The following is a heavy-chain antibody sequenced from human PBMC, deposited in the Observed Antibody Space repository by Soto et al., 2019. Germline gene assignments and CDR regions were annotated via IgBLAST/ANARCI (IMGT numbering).Heavy chain of an antibody. CDR2: ISSSSSVI. Sequence: PGGSLRLSCATSGLIRSDCARNWVRQAPGKGLEWVSYISSSSSVIDYADSVKGRFTVSRDNARNSLYLQMNSLRAEDTAVYYCARDLSWGSNWYYYMDVWGKGTTVTVSS. CDR3: ARDLSWGSNWYYYMDV. CDR1: GLIRSDCA. D-gene: IGHD7-27*01. V-gene: IGHV3-48*01. J-gene: IGHJ6*03.